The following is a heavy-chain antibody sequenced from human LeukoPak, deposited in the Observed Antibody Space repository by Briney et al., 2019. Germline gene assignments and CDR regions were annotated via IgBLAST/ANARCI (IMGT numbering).Heavy chain of an antibody. Sequence: SVKVSCKASGGTFSSSSSTFSTYSISWVRQAPGQGLEWMGRIIPILGIANYAQKFQGRVTITADKSTSTAYMELSSLRSEDTAVYYCALSSGYHAFDIWGQGTMVTVSS. CDR1: GGTFSSSSSTFSTYS. CDR2: IIPILGIA. J-gene: IGHJ3*02. D-gene: IGHD3-22*01. CDR3: ALSSGYHAFDI. V-gene: IGHV1-69*02.